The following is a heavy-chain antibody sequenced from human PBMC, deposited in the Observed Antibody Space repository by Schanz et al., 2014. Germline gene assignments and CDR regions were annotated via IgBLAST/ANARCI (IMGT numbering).Heavy chain of an antibody. V-gene: IGHV3-21*05. J-gene: IGHJ4*02. CDR2: IGSSSSRI. Sequence: EVKMVESGGGLVKPGGSLRLSCAASGFNFSSNSMNWVRQAPGKGLEWISYIGSSSSRIDHADSVKGRFTISRDNAKNSVFLQMNSLRAEDTAVYYCVRDSFFAFDYWGQGTLVTVSS. D-gene: IGHD3-3*01. CDR1: GFNFSSNS. CDR3: VRDSFFAFDY.